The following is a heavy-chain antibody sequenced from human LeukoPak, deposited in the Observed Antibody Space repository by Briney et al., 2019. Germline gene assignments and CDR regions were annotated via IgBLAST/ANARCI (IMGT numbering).Heavy chain of an antibody. CDR3: ARRGSGWEFDY. Sequence: GGSLRLSCVASGFTLSSHSMHWVRQAPGKGLEYVSGIRSNGGSTYFAKSVKGRFTISRDNSKNTLDLQMGSLRAEDMAVYYCARRGSGWEFDYWGQGTLVTVSS. D-gene: IGHD6-19*01. CDR2: IRSNGGST. V-gene: IGHV3-64*01. CDR1: GFTLSSHS. J-gene: IGHJ4*02.